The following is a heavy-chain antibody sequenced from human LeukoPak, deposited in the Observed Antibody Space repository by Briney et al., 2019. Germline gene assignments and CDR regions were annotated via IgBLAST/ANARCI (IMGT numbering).Heavy chain of an antibody. V-gene: IGHV4-39*07. CDR3: AREEVWVATIYPFDI. CDR2: ICYSGST. Sequence: SETLSLTCTVSGGSIRSMSYYWGWIRQPPGKGLEWIGSICYSGSTYYNPSLKSRVTISADTSKNQFSLKLSSVTAADTAVYYCAREEVWVATIYPFDIWGQGTMVTVSS. J-gene: IGHJ3*02. CDR1: GGSIRSMSYY. D-gene: IGHD5-12*01.